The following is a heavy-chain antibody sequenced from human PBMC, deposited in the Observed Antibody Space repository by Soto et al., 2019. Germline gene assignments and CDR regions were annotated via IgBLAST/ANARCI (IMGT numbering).Heavy chain of an antibody. J-gene: IGHJ4*02. CDR1: GFTFSSYA. CDR2: ISYDGSNK. V-gene: IGHV3-30-3*01. Sequence: QVQLVESGGGVVQPGRSLRLSCAASGFTFSSYAMHWVRQAPGKGLEWVAVISYDGSNKYYADSVKGRFTISRDNSKNTLYLQMNSLRAEDTAVYYCARERGRGDYYYGSSGYNYWGQGTLVTVSS. D-gene: IGHD3-22*01. CDR3: ARERGRGDYYYGSSGYNY.